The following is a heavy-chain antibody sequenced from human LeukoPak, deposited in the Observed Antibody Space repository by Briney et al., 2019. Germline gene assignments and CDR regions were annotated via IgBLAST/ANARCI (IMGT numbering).Heavy chain of an antibody. CDR3: ARVRSKLGYCSGGSCYTNFDY. CDR2: INHSGST. Sequence: SETLSLTCAVYGGSFSGYYWSWIRQPPGKGLEWIGEINHSGSTNYNPSLKSRVTISVDTSKNQFSLKLSSVTAADTAVYYCARVRSKLGYCSGGSCYTNFDYWGQGTLVTVSS. V-gene: IGHV4-34*01. J-gene: IGHJ4*02. CDR1: GGSFSGYY. D-gene: IGHD2-15*01.